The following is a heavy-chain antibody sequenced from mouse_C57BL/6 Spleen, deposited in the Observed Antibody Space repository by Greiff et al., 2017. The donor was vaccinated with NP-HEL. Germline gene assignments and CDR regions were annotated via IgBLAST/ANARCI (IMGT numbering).Heavy chain of an antibody. CDR3: ARKEDYYGSSSLDY. Sequence: QVQLQQPGAELVMPGASVKLSCKASGYTFTSYWMHWVKQRPGQGLAWIGEIDPSDSYTNYNQKFKGKSTLTVDKSSSTAYMQLSSLTSEDSAVYYCARKEDYYGSSSLDYWGQGTTLTVSS. CDR2: IDPSDSYT. J-gene: IGHJ2*01. V-gene: IGHV1-69*01. CDR1: GYTFTSYW. D-gene: IGHD1-1*01.